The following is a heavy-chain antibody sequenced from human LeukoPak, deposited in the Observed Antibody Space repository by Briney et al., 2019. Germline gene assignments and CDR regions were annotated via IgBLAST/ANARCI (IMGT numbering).Heavy chain of an antibody. CDR2: IIPIFGTA. V-gene: IGHV1-69*06. CDR3: ARGGLSIAAAGIDY. D-gene: IGHD6-13*01. CDR1: GGTFSSYA. J-gene: IGHJ4*02. Sequence: SVKVSCKASGGTFSSYAISWVRQAPGQGLEWMGGIIPIFGTANYAQKFQGRVTITADKSTSTAYMELSSLRSEDTAVYYCARGGLSIAAAGIDYWGQGTLVTVSS.